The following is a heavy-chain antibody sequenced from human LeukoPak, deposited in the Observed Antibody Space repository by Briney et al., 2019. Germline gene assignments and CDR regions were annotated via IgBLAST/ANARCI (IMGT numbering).Heavy chain of an antibody. J-gene: IGHJ4*02. CDR1: GGTFSSYT. V-gene: IGHV1-69*02. D-gene: IGHD3-22*01. CDR2: IIPILGIA. CDR3: ARASYYYDSSGYLSDY. Sequence: SVKVSCKASGGTFSSYTISWVRQAPGQGLGLMGRIIPILGIANYAQKFQGRVTITADKSTSTAYMELSSLRSEDTAVYYCARASYYYDSSGYLSDYWGQGTLVTVSS.